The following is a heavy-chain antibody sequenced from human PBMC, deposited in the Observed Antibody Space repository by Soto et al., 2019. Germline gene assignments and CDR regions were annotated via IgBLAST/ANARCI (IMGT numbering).Heavy chain of an antibody. Sequence: PSETLSITCTVSGGSICSGGYYWSWIQQHPGKGLEWIGYIYYSGSTYYNPSLKSRVTISVDTSKNQFSLKLSSVTAADTAVYYCARDSEPAAARRGEYWFDPWGQGTLVTVSS. D-gene: IGHD6-6*01. J-gene: IGHJ5*02. CDR2: IYYSGST. V-gene: IGHV4-31*03. CDR1: GGSICSGGYY. CDR3: ARDSEPAAARRGEYWFDP.